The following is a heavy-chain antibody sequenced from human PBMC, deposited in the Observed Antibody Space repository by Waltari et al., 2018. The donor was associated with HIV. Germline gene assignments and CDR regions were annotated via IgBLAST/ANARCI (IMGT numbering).Heavy chain of an antibody. CDR2: INPDNGGT. J-gene: IGHJ4*02. Sequence: QVQLVQSGAEVKKPGDSVKISCQASAYTFTGSNMHWWRQAPGQGIEWMGWINPDNGGTKYAQKFQGRVTMTRDTSISTAYMELSRLRSDDTAVYYCARDICNGGSCYSYYFDYWGQGTLVTVSS. CDR3: ARDICNGGSCYSYYFDY. V-gene: IGHV1-2*02. CDR1: AYTFTGSN. D-gene: IGHD2-15*01.